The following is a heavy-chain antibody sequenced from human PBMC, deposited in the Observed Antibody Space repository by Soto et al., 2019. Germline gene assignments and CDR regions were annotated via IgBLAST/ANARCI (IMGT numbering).Heavy chain of an antibody. Sequence: QVQLVQSGAEVKKPGASVKVSCKASGYTFTSYAMHWVRQAPGQRLEWMGWINAGNGNTKYSQKFQGRVTITRDTSASKAYMELSSLRSEDTAVYYCAREAYGKLSAFDIWGQGTMVTVSS. J-gene: IGHJ3*02. CDR2: INAGNGNT. D-gene: IGHD4-17*01. CDR1: GYTFTSYA. CDR3: AREAYGKLSAFDI. V-gene: IGHV1-3*01.